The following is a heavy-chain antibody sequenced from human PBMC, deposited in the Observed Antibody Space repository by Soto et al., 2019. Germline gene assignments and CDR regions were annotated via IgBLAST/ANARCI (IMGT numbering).Heavy chain of an antibody. CDR2: ISGSGGST. CDR3: AKDQRFFPYGGV. V-gene: IGHV3-23*01. D-gene: IGHD3-3*01. J-gene: IGHJ6*02. Sequence: GGSLRLSCAASGCTFSSYAISWGRQAPGQGLEWVSAISGSGGSTYYADSVKGRFTISRDNSKNTLYLQMNSLRAEDKAVYYCAKDQRFFPYGGVWGQGTTVTVSS. CDR1: GCTFSSYA.